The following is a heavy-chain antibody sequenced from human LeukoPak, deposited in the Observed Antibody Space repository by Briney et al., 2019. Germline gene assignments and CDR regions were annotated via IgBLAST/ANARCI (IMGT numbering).Heavy chain of an antibody. Sequence: PGGSLRLSCAASGFTFSSYDMNWVRQAPGQGLEWVSLFSSIGTYKYYADSVKGRFTISRDNAKSSLYLELNSLRAGDTGLYYCARGGKTGGGDALDIWGPGTMVTVSS. D-gene: IGHD2-15*01. CDR2: FSSIGTYK. CDR3: ARGGKTGGGDALDI. CDR1: GFTFSSYD. J-gene: IGHJ3*02. V-gene: IGHV3-21*01.